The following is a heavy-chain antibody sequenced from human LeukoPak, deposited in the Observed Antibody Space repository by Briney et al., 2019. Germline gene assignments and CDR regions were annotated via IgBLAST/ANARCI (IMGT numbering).Heavy chain of an antibody. CDR3: ATAVPYYYGSGSYYTSWFDP. V-gene: IGHV1-24*01. J-gene: IGHJ5*02. CDR1: GYTLTELS. CDR2: FDPEDGET. Sequence: ASVKVSCKVSGYTLTELSMHWVRQAPGKGLEWMGGFDPEDGETIYAQKFQGRVTMTEDTSTDTAYIELSSLRSEDTAVYYCATAVPYYYGSGSYYTSWFDPWGQGTLVTVSS. D-gene: IGHD3-10*01.